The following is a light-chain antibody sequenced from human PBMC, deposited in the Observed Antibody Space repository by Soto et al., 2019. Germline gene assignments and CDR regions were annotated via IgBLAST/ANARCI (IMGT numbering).Light chain of an antibody. CDR3: QQYGSSPRT. CDR1: RSLSSTS. CDR2: DVS. Sequence: EIVFTQSPWTLFFSPRERTALPCRASRSLSSTSLAWYQQRPGQAPRLLIYDVSSRATGIPDRFSGSGSGTDFTLTINRLEPDDFAVYYCQQYGSSPRTFGQGTKV. V-gene: IGKV3-20*01. J-gene: IGKJ1*01.